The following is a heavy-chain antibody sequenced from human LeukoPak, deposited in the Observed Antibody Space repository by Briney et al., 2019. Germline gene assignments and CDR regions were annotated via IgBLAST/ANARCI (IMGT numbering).Heavy chain of an antibody. V-gene: IGHV1-18*01. Sequence: VKVSCKASGYTFPSYGISWVRQAPGQGLEWMGWISAYNGNTNYAQKLQGRVTMTTDTSTSTAYMGLRSLRSDDTAVYYCARDDPPKWELPFDYWGQGTLVTVSS. CDR2: ISAYNGNT. D-gene: IGHD1-26*01. CDR3: ARDDPPKWELPFDY. J-gene: IGHJ4*02. CDR1: GYTFPSYG.